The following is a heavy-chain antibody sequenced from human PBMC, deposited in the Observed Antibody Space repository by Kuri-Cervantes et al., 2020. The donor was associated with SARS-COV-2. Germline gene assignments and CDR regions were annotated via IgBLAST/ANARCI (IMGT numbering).Heavy chain of an antibody. D-gene: IGHD6-19*01. Sequence: SETLSLTCTVSGGSISSHYWSWIRQPPGKGLEWIGYIYYSGSTNYNPTLKRRVTISVDTSKNQFSLKLSSVTAADTAVYYCARTYSSGWYYDYYMDVWGKGTTVTVSS. J-gene: IGHJ6*03. V-gene: IGHV4-59*11. CDR3: ARTYSSGWYYDYYMDV. CDR2: IYYSGST. CDR1: GGSISSHY.